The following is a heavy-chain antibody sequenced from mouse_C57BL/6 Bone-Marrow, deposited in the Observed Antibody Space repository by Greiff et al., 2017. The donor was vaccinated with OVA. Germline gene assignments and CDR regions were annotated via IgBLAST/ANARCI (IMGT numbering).Heavy chain of an antibody. CDR2: IWRGGST. D-gene: IGHD1-1*01. CDR1: GFSLTSYG. V-gene: IGHV2-5*01. CDR3: AKKGSSYDYAMDY. J-gene: IGHJ4*01. Sequence: QVQLKQSGPGLVQPSQSLSITCTVSGFSLTSYGVHWVRQSPGKGLEWLGVIWRGGSTDYNAAFMSRLSITKDNSKSQVFFKMNSLQADNTAIYYCAKKGSSYDYAMDYWGQGTSVTVSS.